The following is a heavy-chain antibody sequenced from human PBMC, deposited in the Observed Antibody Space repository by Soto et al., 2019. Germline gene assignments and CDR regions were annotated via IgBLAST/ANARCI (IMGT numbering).Heavy chain of an antibody. J-gene: IGHJ4*02. CDR1: GGSFSGYY. CDR2: INHSGST. V-gene: IGHV4-34*01. CDR3: ARDKIPGLFDY. D-gene: IGHD2-21*01. Sequence: PSETLSLTCAVYGGSFSGYYWTWIRQPPGTGLEWIGEINHSGSTNYNPSLKSRVTISVDTSKNQFPLKLTSVTAADTAVYYCARDKIPGLFDYWGQGTLVTVSS.